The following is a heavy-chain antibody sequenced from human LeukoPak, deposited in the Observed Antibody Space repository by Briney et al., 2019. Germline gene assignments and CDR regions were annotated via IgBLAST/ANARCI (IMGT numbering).Heavy chain of an antibody. CDR2: INPSGGST. CDR1: GYTFTSYY. D-gene: IGHD1-1*01. CDR3: AREGERLNAFDI. Sequence: ASVKVSCKASGYTFTSYYMHWVRQAPGQGFEWMGIINPSGGSTSYAQKFQGRVTMTRDTSTSTVYMELSSLRSEDTAVYYCAREGERLNAFDIWGQGTMVTVSS. J-gene: IGHJ3*02. V-gene: IGHV1-46*01.